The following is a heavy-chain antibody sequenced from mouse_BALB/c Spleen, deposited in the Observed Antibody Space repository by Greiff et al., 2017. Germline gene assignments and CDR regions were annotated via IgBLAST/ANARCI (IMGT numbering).Heavy chain of an antibody. CDR1: GYTFTSYW. Sequence: QVQLQQPGAELVRPGASVKLSCKASGYTFTSYWINWVKQRPGQGLEWIGNIYPSDSYTNYNQKFKDKATLTVDKSSSTAYMQLRSPTAEDSAVYYCTGTTAWYFDVWGAGTTVTVSS. CDR2: IYPSDSYT. D-gene: IGHD1-1*01. CDR3: TGTTAWYFDV. V-gene: IGHV1-69*02. J-gene: IGHJ1*01.